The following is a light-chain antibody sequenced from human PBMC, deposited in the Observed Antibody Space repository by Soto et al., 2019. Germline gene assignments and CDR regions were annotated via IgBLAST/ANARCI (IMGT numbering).Light chain of an antibody. J-gene: IGKJ1*01. V-gene: IGKV1-9*01. CDR3: QQFDASPWT. Sequence: DIQLTQSPSFLSASVGDRVTITCRASQGIRNYLAWYQQKPGRAPKLLIYIASTLQSGVPSRFSGSYSGTEFTLTITSLQPEYFASYYCQQFDASPWTFGQGTKVDI. CDR1: QGIRNY. CDR2: IAS.